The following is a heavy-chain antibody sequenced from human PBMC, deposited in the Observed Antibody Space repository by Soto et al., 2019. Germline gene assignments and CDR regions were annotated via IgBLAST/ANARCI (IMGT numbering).Heavy chain of an antibody. CDR3: ARMPYYDFLTGNIGDYYSGVDV. CDR2: IHYSGTT. D-gene: IGHD3-9*01. CDR1: GGTIRSGGHY. J-gene: IGHJ6*02. V-gene: IGHV4-31*03. Sequence: SETLSLTCTVSGGTIRSGGHYWSWIRQVPGKGLQWMGYIHYSGTTYSNPSLKSRLSISVDKSKNQFSLRLSSVTAADTAVYYCARMPYYDFLTGNIGDYYSGVDVWGQGTTVTVS.